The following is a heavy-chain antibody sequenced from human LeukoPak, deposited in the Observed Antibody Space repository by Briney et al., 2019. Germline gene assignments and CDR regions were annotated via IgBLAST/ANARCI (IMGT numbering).Heavy chain of an antibody. CDR3: ARLTATNIEFDY. Sequence: ASVKVSCKASGYTFTAYYMHWVRQAPGQGLKWMGRINPNSGGTNYAQKFQGRVTMTRDTSITTAYMELNSLRSDDTAVYYCARLTATNIEFDYWGQGTLVTVSS. V-gene: IGHV1-2*06. D-gene: IGHD1-26*01. J-gene: IGHJ4*02. CDR1: GYTFTAYY. CDR2: INPNSGGT.